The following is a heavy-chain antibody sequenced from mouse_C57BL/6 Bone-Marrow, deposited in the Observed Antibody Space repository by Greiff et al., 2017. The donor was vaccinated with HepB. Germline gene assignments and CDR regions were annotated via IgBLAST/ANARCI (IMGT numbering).Heavy chain of an antibody. V-gene: IGHV14-4*01. J-gene: IGHJ2*01. Sequence: EVQLQQSGAELVRPGASVKLSCTASGFNIKDDYMHWVKQRPEQGLEWIGWIDPENGDTEYASKFQGKATITAETSSNTAYLQLSSLTSEDTAVYYSTELTGDYWGQGNTLTVSS. D-gene: IGHD1-1*01. CDR1: GFNIKDDY. CDR2: IDPENGDT. CDR3: TELTGDY.